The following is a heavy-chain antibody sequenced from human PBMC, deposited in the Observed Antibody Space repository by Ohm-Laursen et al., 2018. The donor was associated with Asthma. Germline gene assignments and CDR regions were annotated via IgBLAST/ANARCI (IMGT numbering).Heavy chain of an antibody. CDR3: AKVVLMDV. Sequence: GSLRLSCTASGFTFSSYSMNWVRQAPGKGLEWISYISISGGTIYYADSVKGRFTISRDNSKNTLYLQMNSLRAEDTAVYYCAKVVLMDVWGQGTTVTVSS. CDR1: GFTFSSYS. V-gene: IGHV3-48*01. CDR2: ISISGGTI. J-gene: IGHJ6*02. D-gene: IGHD3-16*02.